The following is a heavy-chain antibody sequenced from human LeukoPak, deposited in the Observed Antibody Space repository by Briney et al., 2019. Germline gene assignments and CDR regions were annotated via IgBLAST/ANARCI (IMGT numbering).Heavy chain of an antibody. J-gene: IGHJ6*03. CDR1: GGTFSSYA. Sequence: ASVKVSCKASGGTFSSYAISWVRQAPGQGLEWMGGIIPIFGTANYAQKFQGRVTITTDESTSTAYMELSSLRSEDTAVYYCASCRDGYNSYYYYMDVWGKGTTVTVSS. CDR2: IIPIFGTA. D-gene: IGHD5-24*01. V-gene: IGHV1-69*05. CDR3: ASCRDGYNSYYYYMDV.